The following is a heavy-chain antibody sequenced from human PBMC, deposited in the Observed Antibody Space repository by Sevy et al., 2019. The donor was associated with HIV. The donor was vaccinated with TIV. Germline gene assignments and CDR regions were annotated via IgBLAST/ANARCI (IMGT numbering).Heavy chain of an antibody. Sequence: GGSLRLSCTSSGFTFGDNAMSWFHQAPGKGLEWVAFIRRNSHEPYGGTTEYAASVKGRFTISRDDSKSIAYLQMNSLKTEGTAVYYCTRPLATADTPEYFFDYWGQGILVTVSS. CDR3: TRPLATADTPEYFFDY. CDR2: IRRNSHEPYGGTT. D-gene: IGHD2-15*01. CDR1: GFTFGDNA. V-gene: IGHV3-49*03. J-gene: IGHJ4*02.